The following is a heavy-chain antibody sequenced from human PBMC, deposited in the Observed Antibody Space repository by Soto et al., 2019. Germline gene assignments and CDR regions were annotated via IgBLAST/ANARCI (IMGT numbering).Heavy chain of an antibody. Sequence: GGSLRLSCAASGFTFSNYAMSWVRQAPGKGLEWVSVIYSGGSTYYADSVKGRFTISRHNSKNTLYLQMNSLRAEDTAVYYCARESAVYGGVRYYGMDVWGQGTTVTVSS. V-gene: IGHV3-53*04. CDR3: ARESAVYGGVRYYGMDV. CDR2: IYSGGST. D-gene: IGHD4-17*01. CDR1: GFTFSNYA. J-gene: IGHJ6*02.